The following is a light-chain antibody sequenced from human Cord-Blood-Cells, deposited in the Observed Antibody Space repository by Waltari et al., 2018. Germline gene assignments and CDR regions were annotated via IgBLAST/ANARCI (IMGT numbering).Light chain of an antibody. CDR3: SSYTSSSTPVV. J-gene: IGLJ2*01. CDR2: DVS. Sequence: QSALTHPASASGSPGQSITIPCPGTSRDVGGYNYVSWYQQHPGKAPKLLIYDVSNRPSGVSNRFSGSKSGNTASLTISGLQAEDEAYYYCSSYTSSSTPVVFGGGTKLTVL. CDR1: SRDVGGYNY. V-gene: IGLV2-14*01.